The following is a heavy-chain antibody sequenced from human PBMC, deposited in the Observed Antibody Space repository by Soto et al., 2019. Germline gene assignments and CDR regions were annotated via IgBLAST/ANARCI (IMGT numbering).Heavy chain of an antibody. CDR3: ARRYCISTSCHYSGMDV. V-gene: IGHV1-69*12. CDR2: IIPIFRTA. J-gene: IGHJ6*02. D-gene: IGHD2-2*01. Sequence: QVQLVQSGAEVKKPGSSVKVSCKASGCTFSTYTVNWVRQAPGQGLEWMGGIIPIFRTANYAQKFQGRVTVTAEESTSTAYMELSSLRSEDTAVYYFARRYCISTSCHYSGMDVWGQGTTVTVSS. CDR1: GCTFSTYT.